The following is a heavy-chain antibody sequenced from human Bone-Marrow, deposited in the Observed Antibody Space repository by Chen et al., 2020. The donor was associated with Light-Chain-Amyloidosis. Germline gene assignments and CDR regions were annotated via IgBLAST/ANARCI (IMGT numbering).Heavy chain of an antibody. CDR3: ARRRHGYNFDY. Sequence: EVQLEQSGPEVKKPGETLKISCKGSGYTFPNYWIGWVRQMPGKGLEWMGVIYPDDSDARYSPSFDGQVTISADKSITTAYLQWRSLKASDTAMYYCARRRHGYNFDYWGQGTLVTVSS. CDR2: IYPDDSDA. J-gene: IGHJ4*02. CDR1: GYTFPNYW. D-gene: IGHD5-12*01. V-gene: IGHV5-51*01.